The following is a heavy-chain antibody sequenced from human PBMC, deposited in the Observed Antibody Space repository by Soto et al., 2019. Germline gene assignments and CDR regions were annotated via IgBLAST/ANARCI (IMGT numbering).Heavy chain of an antibody. Sequence: QVQLVQSGAEVKKPGASVKVSCKASGYTFTNYDINWVRQATGQGLEWMGWMHPNSGNTGYAQKLQGRVTMTRNTSMRTSSMALSSLSSEATAVYYCARGALRCTSSSCSYCFDYGAQVTLVTVSS. J-gene: IGHJ4*02. V-gene: IGHV1-8*01. D-gene: IGHD2-2*01. CDR1: GYTFTNYD. CDR3: ARGALRCTSSSCSYCFDY. CDR2: MHPNSGNT.